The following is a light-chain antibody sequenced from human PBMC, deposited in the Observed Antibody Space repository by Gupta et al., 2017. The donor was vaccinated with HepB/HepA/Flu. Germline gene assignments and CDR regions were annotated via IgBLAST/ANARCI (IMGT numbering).Light chain of an antibody. CDR2: DVS. V-gene: IGLV2-14*03. CDR3: SSYTSSRGV. CDR1: SSDVGGYNY. J-gene: IGLJ3*02. Sequence: QSALTQPASVSGSPGQSITISCTGTSSDVGGYNYVSWYQQHPGKAPKLMIYDVSNRPSGVSNRFSGSKSGNTASLTISGRQAEDEDDYYCSSYTSSRGVFGGGTKLTVL.